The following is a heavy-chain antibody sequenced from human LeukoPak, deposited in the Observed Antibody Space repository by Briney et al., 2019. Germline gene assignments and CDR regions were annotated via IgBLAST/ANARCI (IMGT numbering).Heavy chain of an antibody. D-gene: IGHD3-10*01. CDR2: ISNTGTDT. V-gene: IGHV3-23*01. CDR1: GFTFTNYA. CDR3: AKVPYSDYGSGRPPFMDV. J-gene: IGHJ6*02. Sequence: GGSLRLSCVASGFTFTNYAMSWIRQAPGKGLEWVSTISNTGTDTYYADSLQGRFTISRDNSENTLYLQMNNLRAEDTAIYYCAKVPYSDYGSGRPPFMDVWGQGTTVAVSS.